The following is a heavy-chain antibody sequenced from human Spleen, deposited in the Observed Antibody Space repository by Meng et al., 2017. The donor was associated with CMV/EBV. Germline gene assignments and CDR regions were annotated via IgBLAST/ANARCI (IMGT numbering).Heavy chain of an antibody. CDR1: GYTFTGYY. Sequence: VKVSCKASGYTFTGYYMHWVRQAPGQGLEWMGWINPKSGSTNCAQKFQGRVTMTRDTSSSTAHMELSNLRSDDTAVYYCARVHIAAAGYYYNGMDVWGQGTTVTVSS. D-gene: IGHD6-13*01. CDR3: ARVHIAAAGYYYNGMDV. V-gene: IGHV1-2*02. J-gene: IGHJ6*02. CDR2: INPKSGST.